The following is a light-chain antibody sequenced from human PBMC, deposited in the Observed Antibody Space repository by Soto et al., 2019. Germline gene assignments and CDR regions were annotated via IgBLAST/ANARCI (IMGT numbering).Light chain of an antibody. J-gene: IGLJ2*01. V-gene: IGLV3-21*02. Sequence: SYELTQPPSMSVTPGQTARIACGGHNIGDKGVHWYQQKPGQAPVLVVYDVSVQPSGVPERFSGSNSGTTATLTISRVEAGDEADYYCQVWDSIDGHHVAFGGGTKVTVL. CDR1: NIGDKG. CDR3: QVWDSIDGHHVA. CDR2: DVS.